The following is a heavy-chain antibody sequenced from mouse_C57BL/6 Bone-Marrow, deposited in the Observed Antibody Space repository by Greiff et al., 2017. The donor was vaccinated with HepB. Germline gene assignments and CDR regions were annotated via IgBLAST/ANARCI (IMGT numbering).Heavy chain of an antibody. V-gene: IGHV1-52*01. Sequence: QVQLQQSGAELVRPGSSVKLSCKASGYTFTSYWMHWVKQRPIQGLEWIGNIDPSDSETHYNQKFKDKATLTVDKSSSTAYMQLSSLTSEDSAVYYCARNGGWLLPWYFDVWGTGTTVTVSS. CDR1: GYTFTSYW. D-gene: IGHD2-3*01. J-gene: IGHJ1*03. CDR2: IDPSDSET. CDR3: ARNGGWLLPWYFDV.